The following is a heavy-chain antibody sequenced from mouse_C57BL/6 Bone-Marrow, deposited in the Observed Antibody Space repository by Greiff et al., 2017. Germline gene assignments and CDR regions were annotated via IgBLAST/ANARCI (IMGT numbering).Heavy chain of an antibody. CDR2: IYPGSGST. Sequence: QVQLQQPGAELVKPGASVKMSCKASGYTFTSYWITWVKQRPGQGLEWIGDIYPGSGSTNYNEKFKSKATLTVDPSSSTAYMQLSSLTSADSAVYDCASPLDGYLSYAADYWGTRSPGTVS. J-gene: IGHJ4*01. CDR3: ASPLDGYLSYAADY. V-gene: IGHV1-55*01. D-gene: IGHD2-3*01. CDR1: GYTFTSYW.